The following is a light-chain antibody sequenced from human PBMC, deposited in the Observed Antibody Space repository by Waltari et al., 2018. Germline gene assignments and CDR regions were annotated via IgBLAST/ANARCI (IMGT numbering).Light chain of an antibody. Sequence: SLELTQPPSVSVSPGQTASITCSGEQLDTKYVYWYQQKPGQSPVLVIYRDTKRPSDIPERFSGASSGNIATLTISGTLVVDEADYYCQAWDSSAASFGPGTKVTVL. CDR2: RDT. CDR3: QAWDSSAAS. J-gene: IGLJ1*01. V-gene: IGLV3-1*01. CDR1: QLDTKY.